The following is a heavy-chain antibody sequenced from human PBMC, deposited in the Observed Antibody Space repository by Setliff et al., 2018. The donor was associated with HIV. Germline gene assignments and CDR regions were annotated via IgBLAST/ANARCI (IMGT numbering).Heavy chain of an antibody. CDR2: IYSGGNT. V-gene: IGHV3-66*02. CDR1: GFTVSSNY. CDR3: ASTGGGVYYYYMDV. D-gene: IGHD2-8*02. Sequence: GGSLRLSCAASGFTVSSNYMSWVRQAPGKGLEWVSVIYSGGNTYYTDSVKGRFTSSKDNSKNTLYLQMNSLRPEDTAVYYCASTGGGVYYYYMDVWGKGTTVTVSS. J-gene: IGHJ6*03.